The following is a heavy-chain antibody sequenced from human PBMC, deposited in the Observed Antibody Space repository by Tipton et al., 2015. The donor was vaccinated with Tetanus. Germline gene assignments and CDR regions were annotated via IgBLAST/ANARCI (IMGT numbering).Heavy chain of an antibody. V-gene: IGHV4-34*01. CDR1: GGSFSLYY. J-gene: IGHJ3*01. CDR2: ISHSGSS. CDR3: ARGGRDAYNNPLGAFDV. Sequence: TLSLTCTVSGGSFSLYYWNWVRQSPGKGLEWIGEISHSGSSSYSPSLKSRVTISVDTSKNQFSLRLRSVAAADTAVYYCARGGRDAYNNPLGAFDVWGRGTTVTVPS. D-gene: IGHD5-24*01.